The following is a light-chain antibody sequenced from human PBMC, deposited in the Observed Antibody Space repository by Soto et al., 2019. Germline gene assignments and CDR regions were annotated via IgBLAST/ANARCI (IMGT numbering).Light chain of an antibody. V-gene: IGLV1-44*01. J-gene: IGLJ2*01. Sequence: QPVLTQPPSASGTPGQSVTISCSGSSSNIGSNIVNWSQHLPGAAPKLLIYNDNQQPSGVPDRFSGSKSGTSASLAIRGLQSEDEADYYCAAWDDSLDGVLFGGGTKLTVL. CDR1: SSNIGSNI. CDR2: NDN. CDR3: AAWDDSLDGVL.